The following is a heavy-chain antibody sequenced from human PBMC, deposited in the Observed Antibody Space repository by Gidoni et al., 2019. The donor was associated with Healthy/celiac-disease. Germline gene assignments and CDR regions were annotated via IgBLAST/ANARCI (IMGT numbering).Heavy chain of an antibody. CDR2: INHSGST. Sequence: QVQLQQCGARLLKPSETLSLTCAVYDGSFSGDYWSWIRQPPGKGLEWIGEINHSGSTNYNPSLKSRVTISVDTSKNQFSLKLSSVTAADTAVYYCARGLGIAAAGNTGGNWFDPWGQGTLVTVSS. D-gene: IGHD6-13*01. V-gene: IGHV4-34*01. J-gene: IGHJ5*02. CDR1: DGSFSGDY. CDR3: ARGLGIAAAGNTGGNWFDP.